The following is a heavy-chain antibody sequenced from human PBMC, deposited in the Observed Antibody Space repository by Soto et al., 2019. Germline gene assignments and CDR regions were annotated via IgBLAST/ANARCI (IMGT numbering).Heavy chain of an antibody. D-gene: IGHD6-19*01. CDR1: GGSVSSGSYY. CDR3: ARGFDSRGWYAFAY. CDR2: IYYSGST. V-gene: IGHV4-61*01. Sequence: QVQLQESGPGLVKPSETLSLTCSVSGGSVSSGSYYWTWIRQPPGKRLEWIWYIYYSGSTNYNPSLKSRLTISLDTSKNQVSLNLSSVTAADTALYYCARGFDSRGWYAFAYWGQGSLVTVSS. J-gene: IGHJ4*02.